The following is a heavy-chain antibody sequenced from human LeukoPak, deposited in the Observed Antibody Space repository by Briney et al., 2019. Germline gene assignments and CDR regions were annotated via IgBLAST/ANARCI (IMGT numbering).Heavy chain of an antibody. D-gene: IGHD1-26*01. CDR1: GGTFSSYA. CDR2: IIPIFGTA. Sequence: SVKVSCKASGGTFSSYAISWVRQAPGQGLEWMGGIIPIFGTANYAQKFQGRVTITADESTSTAYMELSSLRSEDTAVYYCARGGSGSYSHAFVIWGQGTMVTVSS. V-gene: IGHV1-69*13. CDR3: ARGGSGSYSHAFVI. J-gene: IGHJ3*02.